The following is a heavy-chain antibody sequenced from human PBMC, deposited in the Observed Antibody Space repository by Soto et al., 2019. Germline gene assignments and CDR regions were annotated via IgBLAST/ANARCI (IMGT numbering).Heavy chain of an antibody. CDR3: ARESVSCSGRRCHGLRFDP. J-gene: IGHJ5*02. CDR1: GFTFAIYS. CDR2: IDSSRSVI. Sequence: PGGSLRLSCAASGFTFAIYSFSWVRQAPGKGLEWVASIDSSRSVIYYADSVKGRFTISRDNAKNSLYLQMNSLRDEDTAVYYCARESVSCSGRRCHGLRFDPWGQGTLVTVSS. D-gene: IGHD2-15*01. V-gene: IGHV3-48*02.